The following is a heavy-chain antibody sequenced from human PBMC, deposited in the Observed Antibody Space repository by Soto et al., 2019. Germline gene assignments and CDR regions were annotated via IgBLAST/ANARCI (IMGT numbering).Heavy chain of an antibody. Sequence: ASVKVSCKASGYTFTSYGISWVRQAPGQGLEWMGWISAYNGNTNYAQKLQGRVTMTTDTSTSTAYMELRSLRSDDTAVYYCARGGHGGNRYYYYYGMDVWGQGTTVTVSS. V-gene: IGHV1-18*01. D-gene: IGHD2-15*01. J-gene: IGHJ6*02. CDR2: ISAYNGNT. CDR1: GYTFTSYG. CDR3: ARGGHGGNRYYYYYGMDV.